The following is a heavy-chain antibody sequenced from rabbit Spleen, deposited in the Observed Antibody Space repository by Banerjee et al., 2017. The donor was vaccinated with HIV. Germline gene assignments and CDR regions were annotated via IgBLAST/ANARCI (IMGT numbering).Heavy chain of an antibody. Sequence: QSLEESGGDLVKPGASLTLTCTASGVSFSSNHYMCWVRQAPGKGLEWIGYIDPVFGITYYANWVNGRFTISSHNAQNTLFLQLNSLTAADTATYFCVREVAAKFSLWGQGTLVTVS. V-gene: IGHV1S40*01. D-gene: IGHD4-1*01. CDR3: VREVAAKFSL. J-gene: IGHJ4*01. CDR1: GVSFSSNHY. CDR2: IDPVFGIT.